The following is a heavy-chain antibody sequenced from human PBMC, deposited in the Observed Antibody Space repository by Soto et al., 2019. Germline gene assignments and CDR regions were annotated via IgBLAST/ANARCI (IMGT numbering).Heavy chain of an antibody. D-gene: IGHD3-10*01. CDR3: ARVWGGAFDI. V-gene: IGHV4-59*01. Sequence: QVQLQESGPGLVKPSETLSLTCTVSGGSISSYYWSWIRQPPGKGLEWIGYIYYSGSTNYNPSLKSPVTTSVDTSKNQFSLKLSSVTAAHTAVYYCARVWGGAFDIWGQGTMVTVSS. CDR2: IYYSGST. J-gene: IGHJ3*02. CDR1: GGSISSYY.